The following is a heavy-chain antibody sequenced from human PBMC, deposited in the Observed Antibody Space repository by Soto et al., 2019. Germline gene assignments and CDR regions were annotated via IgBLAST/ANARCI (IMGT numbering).Heavy chain of an antibody. CDR2: INHSGST. Sequence: LSLTCAVYGGSFSGYYWSWFRQPPGKGLEWIGEINHSGSTNFNPSLKSRVIMSVDTSKNRVSLRLSSVSSADTAVYYCARDWSCSSTSCSEYYYHGMDVWGQGTTVTVSS. V-gene: IGHV4-34*01. CDR1: GGSFSGYY. D-gene: IGHD2-2*01. J-gene: IGHJ6*02. CDR3: ARDWSCSSTSCSEYYYHGMDV.